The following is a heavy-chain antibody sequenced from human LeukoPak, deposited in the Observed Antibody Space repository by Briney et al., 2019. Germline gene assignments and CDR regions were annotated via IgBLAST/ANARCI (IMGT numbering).Heavy chain of an antibody. CDR2: ISSSSSYI. V-gene: IGHV3-21*04. Sequence: GGSLRLSCAASGFTFSSYSMNWVHQAPGKGLEWVSSISSSSSYIYYADSVKGRFTISRDNSKNTVYLQMNSLRAEDTAVYYCANEGPNFDYWGQGTLVTVSS. D-gene: IGHD2-8*01. CDR1: GFTFSSYS. J-gene: IGHJ4*02. CDR3: ANEGPNFDY.